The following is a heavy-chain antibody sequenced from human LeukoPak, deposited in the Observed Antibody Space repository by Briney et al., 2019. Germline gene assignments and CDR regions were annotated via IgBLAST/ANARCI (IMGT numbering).Heavy chain of an antibody. J-gene: IGHJ6*02. CDR2: IYYSGST. CDR1: GASISTRSNY. Sequence: SETLSLTCTVSGASISTRSNYWGWIRQPPGKGPEWIGSIYYSGSTYFNPSLQSRVTLSVDTSNSQFFLKLNSVTAADTAVYYCVRDYGDYARQYYYGMDVWGQGTTVTVSS. D-gene: IGHD4-17*01. V-gene: IGHV4-39*01. CDR3: VRDYGDYARQYYYGMDV.